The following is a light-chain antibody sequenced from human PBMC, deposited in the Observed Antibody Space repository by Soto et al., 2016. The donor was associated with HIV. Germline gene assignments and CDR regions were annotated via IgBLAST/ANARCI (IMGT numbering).Light chain of an antibody. CDR2: GKN. CDR3: DSRDSSGNHLI. V-gene: IGLV3-19*01. J-gene: IGLJ2*01. CDR1: SLRSYY. Sequence: SSELTQDPAVSVALGQTVRITCQGDSLRSYYGSWYQQKPGQAPVLVIYGKNSRPSGIPDRFSGSTSGNTASLTITGAQAEDGADYYCDSRDSSGNHLIFGGGTKLTVL.